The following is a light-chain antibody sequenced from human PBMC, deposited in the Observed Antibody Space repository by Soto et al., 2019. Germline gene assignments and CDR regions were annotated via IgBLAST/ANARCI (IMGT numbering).Light chain of an antibody. J-gene: IGKJ4*01. CDR2: DAS. CDR3: QQRSSWPLT. CDR1: RSVTKY. Sequence: EIVLTQSPATLSLSPGERATLSCRASRSVTKYLAWYQQKPGQAPRLLIYDASNRATGIPARFTASGSGTDFTLTISSLEPEDFAVYYCQQRSSWPLTFGGGTKVDIK. V-gene: IGKV3-11*01.